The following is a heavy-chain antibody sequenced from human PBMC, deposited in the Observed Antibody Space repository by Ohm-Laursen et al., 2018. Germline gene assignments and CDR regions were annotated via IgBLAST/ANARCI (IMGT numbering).Heavy chain of an antibody. D-gene: IGHD2-15*01. V-gene: IGHV3-21*01. CDR1: GFTFSSYS. CDR2: ISSSSSYI. J-gene: IGHJ4*02. CDR3: ARDMWYCSGGSCQRTTIDY. Sequence: SLRLSCTASGFTFSSYSMNWVRQAPGKGLEWVSSISSSSSYIYYADSVKGRFTISIDNAKNSLYLQMNSLRAEDTAVYYCARDMWYCSGGSCQRTTIDYWGQGTLVTVSS.